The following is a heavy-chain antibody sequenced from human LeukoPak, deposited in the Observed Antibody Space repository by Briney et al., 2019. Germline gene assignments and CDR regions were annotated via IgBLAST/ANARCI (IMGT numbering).Heavy chain of an antibody. Sequence: KPSETLSLTCTVSGGSISTYYWSWIRQPPGKGLEWIGYIFYTGSTNYNPSLKSRVTVSVDTSKNQLSLKLSSVTAADTAVYYCARDRGSGYWHDAFDIWGQGTMVTVSS. J-gene: IGHJ3*02. CDR2: IFYTGST. V-gene: IGHV4-59*01. CDR3: ARDRGSGYWHDAFDI. CDR1: GGSISTYY. D-gene: IGHD3-22*01.